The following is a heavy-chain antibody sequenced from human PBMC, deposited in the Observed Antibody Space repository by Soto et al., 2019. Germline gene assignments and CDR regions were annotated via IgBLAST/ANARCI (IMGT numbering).Heavy chain of an antibody. J-gene: IGHJ6*02. CDR3: ARGKSGWSLYYYYGMDV. D-gene: IGHD6-19*01. Sequence: EVQLVESGGGLVQPGGSLRLSCAASGFTFSSYWMSWVRQAPGKGLEWVANIKQDGSEKYYVDSVKGRFTISRDNAKNSLYLQMNSLRAEDTAVYYCARGKSGWSLYYYYGMDVWGQGTTVTVSS. V-gene: IGHV3-7*01. CDR2: IKQDGSEK. CDR1: GFTFSSYW.